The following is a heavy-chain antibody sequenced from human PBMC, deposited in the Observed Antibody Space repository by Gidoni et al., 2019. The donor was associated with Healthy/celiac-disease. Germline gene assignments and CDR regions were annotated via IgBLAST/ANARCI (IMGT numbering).Heavy chain of an antibody. CDR3: ARGGPPAYCGGDCYWGPHWYFDL. Sequence: QLQLQESGSGLVKPSQTLSLTCAVSGGSISSGGYSWSWIRQPPGKGLEWIGYIYHSGSTYYNPSLKSRVTISVDRSKNQFSLKLSSVTAADTAVYYCARGGPPAYCGGDCYWGPHWYFDLWGRGTLVTVSS. J-gene: IGHJ2*01. V-gene: IGHV4-30-2*01. CDR2: IYHSGST. CDR1: GGSISSGGYS. D-gene: IGHD2-21*02.